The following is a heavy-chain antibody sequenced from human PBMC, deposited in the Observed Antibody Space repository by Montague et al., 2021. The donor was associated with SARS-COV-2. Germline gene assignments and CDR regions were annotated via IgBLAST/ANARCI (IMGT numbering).Heavy chain of an antibody. CDR2: INYSGIT. D-gene: IGHD5-12*01. Sequence: SETLSLTCTVSGGSISTYYWSWIRQPPGKGLEWIAYINYSGITNHNPSLKSRVSVSLDTSKNHFSLNLKSVTAADTAVYYCARPGWLTRGFDSWGQGTPVFVSS. CDR1: GGSISTYY. V-gene: IGHV4-59*01. CDR3: ARPGWLTRGFDS. J-gene: IGHJ4*02.